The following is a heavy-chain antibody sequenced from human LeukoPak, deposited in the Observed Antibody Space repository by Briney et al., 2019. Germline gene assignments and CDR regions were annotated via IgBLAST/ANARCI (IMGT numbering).Heavy chain of an antibody. CDR1: GFTFSSYE. CDR3: ASSLSSGWGPVDDY. V-gene: IGHV3-48*03. J-gene: IGHJ4*02. Sequence: GGSLRLSCAAAGFTFSSYEMNLVRQAPGKGLEWVSYINPGGSNIYYAGSVKGRFTISRDDAKKSVYLQMNSLRAEDTAVYYCASSLSSGWGPVDDYWGQGTLVTVSS. D-gene: IGHD6-19*01. CDR2: INPGGSNI.